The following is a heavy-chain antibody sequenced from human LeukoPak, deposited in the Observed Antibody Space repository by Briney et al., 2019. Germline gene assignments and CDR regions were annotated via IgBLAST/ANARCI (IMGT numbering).Heavy chain of an antibody. CDR2: ISGNDGGT. V-gene: IGHV3-23*01. J-gene: IGHJ4*02. Sequence: PGGSLRLSCAASGFTLSSYVMSWVRQAPRKGLEWVSLISGNDGGTYYADSVKGRFTTSRDKSKNTLYLQMSSLRADDTAVYYCARRSVTTFDYWGQGALVTVSS. CDR1: GFTLSSYV. D-gene: IGHD4-17*01. CDR3: ARRSVTTFDY.